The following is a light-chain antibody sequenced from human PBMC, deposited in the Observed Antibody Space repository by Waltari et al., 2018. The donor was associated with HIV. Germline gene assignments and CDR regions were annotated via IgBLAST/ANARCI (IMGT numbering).Light chain of an antibody. CDR2: EVS. Sequence: SALTQPPSASGSPGQSVTISCTGTSRDVGGYNYVPWYQQHPGKAPKLMIYEVSKRPSGVPDRFSGSKSGNTASLTVSGLQAEDEADYYCNSYAGSNNVVFGGGTKVTVL. CDR1: SRDVGGYNY. V-gene: IGLV2-8*01. CDR3: NSYAGSNNVV. J-gene: IGLJ2*01.